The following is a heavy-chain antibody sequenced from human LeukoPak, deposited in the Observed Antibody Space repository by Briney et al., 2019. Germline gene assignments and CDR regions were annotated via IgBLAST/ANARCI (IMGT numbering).Heavy chain of an antibody. CDR3: GNTVREGEDQ. V-gene: IGHV3-11*01. Sequence: KTGGSLRLSCAASGFIFSDYYINWVRQAPGRGLERLAYISSSGPITYYADSVKGRFTISRDNAKNSLYLQMNSLRVEDTAVYYCGNTVREGEDQWGQGTLVTVSS. J-gene: IGHJ4*02. CDR1: GFIFSDYY. D-gene: IGHD3-10*01. CDR2: ISSSGPIT.